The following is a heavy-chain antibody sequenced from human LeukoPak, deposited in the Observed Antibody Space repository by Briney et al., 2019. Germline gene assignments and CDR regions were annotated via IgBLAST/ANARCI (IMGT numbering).Heavy chain of an antibody. CDR1: GGSMRSSNFY. V-gene: IGHV4-39*07. J-gene: IGHJ5*02. CDR2: INYSGST. D-gene: IGHD3-9*01. Sequence: PSETLSLTCTVSGGSMRSSNFYWGWIRQPPGKGLEWIGNINYSGSTYYNPSVKSRVTLSVDVSKNRFSLNLTSVTAADTALYSCAGTHFDSLGWFDPWGQGIQVIVSS. CDR3: AGTHFDSLGWFDP.